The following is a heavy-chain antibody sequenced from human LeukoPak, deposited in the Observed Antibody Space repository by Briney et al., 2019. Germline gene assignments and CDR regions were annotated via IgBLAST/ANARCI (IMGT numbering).Heavy chain of an antibody. D-gene: IGHD3-10*01. J-gene: IGHJ5*02. CDR3: TTSYPPWWFGELP. CDR2: IKSKTDGGTT. CDR1: GFTFSNAW. V-gene: IGHV3-15*01. Sequence: GGSLRLSCAASGFTFSNAWMSWVRQAPGKGLEWVGRIKSKTDGGTTDYAAPVKGRFTISRDDSKNTLYLQMNSLKTEDTAVYYCTTSYPPWWFGELPWGQGTLVTVSS.